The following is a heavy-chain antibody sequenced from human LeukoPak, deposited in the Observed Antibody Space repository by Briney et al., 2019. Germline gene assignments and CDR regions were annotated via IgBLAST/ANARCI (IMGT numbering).Heavy chain of an antibody. CDR3: AKDRYYGSGSYYNGGPFDY. CDR1: GFTFSSYA. V-gene: IGHV3-23*01. Sequence: QAGGSLRLSCAASGFTFSSYAMSWVRHAPGKGLEWVSAISGSGGSTYYADSVKGRFTISRDNSKNTLYLQMNSLRAEDTAVYYCAKDRYYGSGSYYNGGPFDYWGQGTLVTVSS. D-gene: IGHD3-10*01. J-gene: IGHJ4*02. CDR2: ISGSGGST.